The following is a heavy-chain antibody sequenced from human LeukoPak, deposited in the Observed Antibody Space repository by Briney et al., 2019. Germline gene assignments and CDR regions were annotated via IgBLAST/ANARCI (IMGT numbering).Heavy chain of an antibody. CDR2: ISGSGGST. CDR3: AKDGRYYYYMDV. J-gene: IGHJ6*03. V-gene: IGHV3-23*01. Sequence: GGSLRLSCAASGFTFSSYGMSWVRQAPGKGLEWVSAISGSGGSTYYADSVKGRFTISRDNSKNTLYLQMNSLRAEDTAVYYCAKDGRYYYYMDVWGKGTTVTISS. CDR1: GFTFSSYG. D-gene: IGHD1-26*01.